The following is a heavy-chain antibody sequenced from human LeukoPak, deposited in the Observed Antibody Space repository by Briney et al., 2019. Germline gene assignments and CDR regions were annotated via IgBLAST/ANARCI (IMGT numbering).Heavy chain of an antibody. D-gene: IGHD2-21*02. Sequence: GASVKVSCKASGYTFTSYYMHWVRQAPGQGLEWMGIINPSGGSTSYAQKFQGRVTMTRDTSTSTVYMELSSLRSEDTAVYYCARDIPCGGDCYNWFDPWGQGTLVIVSS. J-gene: IGHJ5*02. CDR1: GYTFTSYY. CDR3: ARDIPCGGDCYNWFDP. V-gene: IGHV1-46*01. CDR2: INPSGGST.